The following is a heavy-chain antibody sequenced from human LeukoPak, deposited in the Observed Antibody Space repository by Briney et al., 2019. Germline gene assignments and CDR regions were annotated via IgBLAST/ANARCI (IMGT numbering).Heavy chain of an antibody. CDR1: GFTFDDYA. D-gene: IGHD3-16*01. J-gene: IGHJ4*02. V-gene: IGHV3-9*01. CDR2: ISRNSGSI. Sequence: GGSLRLSCAASGFTFDDYAMHWVRQAPGKGLEWVSGISRNSGSIGYADSVKGRFTISRDNAKNSLYLQMNSLRAEDTALYYCAKDMGGTEASFDYWGQGTLVTVSS. CDR3: AKDMGGTEASFDY.